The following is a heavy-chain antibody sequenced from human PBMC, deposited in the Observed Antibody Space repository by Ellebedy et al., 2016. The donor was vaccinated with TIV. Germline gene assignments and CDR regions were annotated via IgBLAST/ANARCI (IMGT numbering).Heavy chain of an antibody. CDR3: ARDLGYSGYDLFDS. Sequence: GGSLRLSCAASGFTFSNYWMTWVRQAPGKGLEWVANMKQDGREEYYVDSVKGRFIISRDNAKNSLYLQMNSLRAEDTAVYYCARDLGYSGYDLFDSWGQGTLVTVSA. D-gene: IGHD5-12*01. CDR1: GFTFSNYW. J-gene: IGHJ4*02. CDR2: MKQDGREE. V-gene: IGHV3-7*03.